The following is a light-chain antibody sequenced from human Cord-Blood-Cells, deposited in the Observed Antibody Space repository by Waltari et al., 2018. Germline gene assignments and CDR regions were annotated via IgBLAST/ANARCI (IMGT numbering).Light chain of an antibody. V-gene: IGLV3-1*01. Sequence: SYELPQPPSGSVSPGQPASITPPGDKPGAPSACWYQQKPGQSPVLVIYQDSKRPSGIPGRFAGSNSRDTATLTISGTQAMDWADYYCQAWDSSSVVFGGGTKLSVL. CDR2: QDS. CDR1: KPGAPS. CDR3: QAWDSSSVV. J-gene: IGLJ2*01.